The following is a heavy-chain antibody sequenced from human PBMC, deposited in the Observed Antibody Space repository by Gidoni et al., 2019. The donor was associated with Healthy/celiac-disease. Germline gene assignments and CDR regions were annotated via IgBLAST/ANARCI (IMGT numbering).Heavy chain of an antibody. D-gene: IGHD3-10*01. CDR2: ISGSGGST. CDR3: AKVSQVVRGVFDY. Sequence: EVQLLESGGGLVQPGGSRRPPCAAYGFPFSSYAMGWVRQAPGKGLGWVSAISGSGGSTYYADSVKGRFTISRDNSKNTLYLQMNSLRAEDTAVYYCAKVSQVVRGVFDYWGQGTLVTVSS. V-gene: IGHV3-23*01. J-gene: IGHJ4*02. CDR1: GFPFSSYA.